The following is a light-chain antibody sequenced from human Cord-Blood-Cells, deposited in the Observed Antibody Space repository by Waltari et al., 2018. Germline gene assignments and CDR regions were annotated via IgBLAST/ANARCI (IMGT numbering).Light chain of an antibody. CDR2: YVS. CDR3: CSYAGSYTYV. V-gene: IGLV2-11*01. J-gene: IGLJ1*01. CDR1: SSDGGCYNY. Sequence: QSALTQPRSVSGSPGQSVPISCTGPSSDGGCYNYVSWYQQHPGKAPKPMIYYVSKRPSGVPDRFSGSKSGNTASLTISGLQAEDEADYYCCSYAGSYTYVFGTGTKVTVL.